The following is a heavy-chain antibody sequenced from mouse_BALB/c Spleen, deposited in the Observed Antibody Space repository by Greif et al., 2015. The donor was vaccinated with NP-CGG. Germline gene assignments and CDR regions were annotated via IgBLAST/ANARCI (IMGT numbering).Heavy chain of an antibody. CDR1: GYTFTSYT. CDR3: ARSGLLRGYFDV. Sequence: VQRVESGAELARPGASVKMSCKASGYTFTSYTMHWVKQRPGQGLEWIGYINPSSGYTNYNQKFKDKATLTADKSSSTAYMQLSSLTSEDSAVYYCARSGLLRGYFDVWGAGTTVTVSS. V-gene: IGHV1-4*01. CDR2: INPSSGYT. J-gene: IGHJ1*01. D-gene: IGHD1-1*01.